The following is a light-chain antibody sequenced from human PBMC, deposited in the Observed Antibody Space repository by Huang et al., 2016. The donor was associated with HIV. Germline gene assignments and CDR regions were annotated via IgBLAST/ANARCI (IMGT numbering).Light chain of an antibody. CDR1: QSVDSGY. J-gene: IGKJ2*01. CDR2: GTS. V-gene: IGKV3-20*01. CDR3: HQYGSSMAT. Sequence: ILTQSPGSLSLSPGDRVTLSCRASQSVDSGYVAWYHQKPGQSPRLIVYGTSSRASGIPIRFSGSGSGRDFSLTISGLESEDFGVYYCHQYGSSMATFGQGTKVDI.